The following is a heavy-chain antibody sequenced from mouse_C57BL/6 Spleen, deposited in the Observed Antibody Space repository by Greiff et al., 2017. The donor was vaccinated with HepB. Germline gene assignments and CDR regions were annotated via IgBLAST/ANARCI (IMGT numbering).Heavy chain of an antibody. Sequence: EVHLVESGGGLVKPGGSLKLSCAASGFTFSSYAMSWVRQTPEKRLEWVATISDGGSYTYYPDNVKGRFTISRDNAKNNLYLQMSHLKSEDTAMYYCARDTYGSPYYYAMDYWGQGTSVTVSS. CDR1: GFTFSSYA. J-gene: IGHJ4*01. V-gene: IGHV5-4*01. D-gene: IGHD1-1*01. CDR3: ARDTYGSPYYYAMDY. CDR2: ISDGGSYT.